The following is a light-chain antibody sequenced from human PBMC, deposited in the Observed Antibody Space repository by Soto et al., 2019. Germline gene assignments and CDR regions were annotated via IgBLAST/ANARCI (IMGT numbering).Light chain of an antibody. CDR2: GVS. V-gene: IGLV2-14*01. CDR1: SCDVGAYGY. J-gene: IGLJ2*01. Sequence: QSALTQPASVSGSPGQSITISCTGTSCDVGAYGYVSWYQQHPGKAPKLMIYGVSYRPSGVSNRFSGSKSGNAASLTISGLQAEDEADYYCSSYTTRSTVVFGGGTKVTVL. CDR3: SSYTTRSTVV.